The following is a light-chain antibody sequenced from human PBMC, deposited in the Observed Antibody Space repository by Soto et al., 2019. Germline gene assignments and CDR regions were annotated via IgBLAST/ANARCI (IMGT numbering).Light chain of an antibody. CDR3: QQYGSSET. CDR1: QTVTDSY. CDR2: GTS. Sequence: IVLTQSPGTLSLSPGESATLSCRASQTVTDSYLAWYQQTPGQAPRLLIYGTSNRAAGVPNRFRGAGSGTDFTLTISRLEPEDFAVYYCQQYGSSETFGQGTKLEIK. V-gene: IGKV3-20*01. J-gene: IGKJ2*01.